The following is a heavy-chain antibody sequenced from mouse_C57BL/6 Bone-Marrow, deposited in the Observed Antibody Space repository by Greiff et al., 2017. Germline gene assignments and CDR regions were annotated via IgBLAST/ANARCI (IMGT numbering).Heavy chain of an antibody. CDR2: ISYDGSN. D-gene: IGHD3-3*01. J-gene: IGHJ4*01. Sequence: EVQLQESGPGLVKPSQSLSLTCSVTGYSITSGYYWNWIRQFPGNKLEWMGYISYDGSNNYNPSLKNRISITRETSKNLFFLKLISVTTEDTATYYCARRGPTAVDYWGQGTSVTVSS. V-gene: IGHV3-6*01. CDR3: ARRGPTAVDY. CDR1: GYSITSGYY.